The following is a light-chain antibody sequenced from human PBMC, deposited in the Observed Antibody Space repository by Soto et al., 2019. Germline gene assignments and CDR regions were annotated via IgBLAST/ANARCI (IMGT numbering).Light chain of an antibody. CDR2: DVS. J-gene: IGLJ1*01. Sequence: QSALTQPRSVSGSPGQSVTISCTGSSSDVGRYDYVSWYQQHPGKAPKLIIYDVSQRPSGVPDHFSGSKSGNTASLTISGLQADDEADYYCCSYAGDSYVFGTGTKLTVL. CDR3: CSYAGDSYV. V-gene: IGLV2-11*01. CDR1: SSDVGRYDY.